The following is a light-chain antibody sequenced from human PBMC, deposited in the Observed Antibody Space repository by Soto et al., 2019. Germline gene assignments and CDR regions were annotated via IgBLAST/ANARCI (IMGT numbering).Light chain of an antibody. CDR1: SSDVGGYNY. CDR2: DVS. J-gene: IGLJ1*01. CDR3: SSYTSSSTPFL. V-gene: IGLV2-14*01. Sequence: QSALTQPASVSGSPGQSITISCTGTSSDVGGYNYVSWYQQHLGKAPKLMIYDVSNRPSGVSNRFSGSKSGNTASLTISGLQAEDEADYYCSSYTSSSTPFLFGTGTKLTVL.